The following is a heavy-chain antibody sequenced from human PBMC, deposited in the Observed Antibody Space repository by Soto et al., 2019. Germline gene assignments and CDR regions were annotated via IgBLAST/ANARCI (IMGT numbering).Heavy chain of an antibody. CDR2: IFYSGST. CDR3: PRGYPQSGYSSSWVFDY. V-gene: IGHV4-31*03. Sequence: QVQLQESGPGLVKPSQTLSLICTVSGGSINSGGYYWNWIRQHPGKGMESIGYIFYSGSTYYNPYPRSRVSISADTSENQFSLKLSSVTAAHTAVHFCPRGYPQSGYSSSWVFDYWGQGTLVNVSS. J-gene: IGHJ4*02. CDR1: GGSINSGGYY. D-gene: IGHD6-13*01.